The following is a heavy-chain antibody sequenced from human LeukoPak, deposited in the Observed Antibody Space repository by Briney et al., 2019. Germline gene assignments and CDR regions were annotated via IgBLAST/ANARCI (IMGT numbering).Heavy chain of an antibody. V-gene: IGHV1-18*01. J-gene: IGHJ4*02. CDR1: GYTFTSYG. CDR2: ISAYNGNT. CDR3: ARDWQGAKFDY. Sequence: ASVTVSCKSSGYTFTSYGISWVRQAPGQGLEWMGWISAYNGNTNYAQKLQGRVTMTTDTSTSTAYMELRSLRSDDTAVYYCARDWQGAKFDYWGQGTLVTVSS. D-gene: IGHD4/OR15-4a*01.